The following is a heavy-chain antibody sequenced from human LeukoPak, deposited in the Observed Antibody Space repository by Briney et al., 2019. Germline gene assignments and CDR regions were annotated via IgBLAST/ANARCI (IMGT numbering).Heavy chain of an antibody. J-gene: IGHJ5*02. Sequence: GGSLRLSCAASGFTFSDYYMSWIRQAPGKGLEWVSYISSSSSTIYYADSVKGRFTISRDNAKNSLYLQMNSLRDEDTAVYYCARDRDIVVVTAIHGGWFDPWGQGTLVAVSS. CDR1: GFTFSDYY. V-gene: IGHV3-11*04. D-gene: IGHD2-21*02. CDR3: ARDRDIVVVTAIHGGWFDP. CDR2: ISSSSSTI.